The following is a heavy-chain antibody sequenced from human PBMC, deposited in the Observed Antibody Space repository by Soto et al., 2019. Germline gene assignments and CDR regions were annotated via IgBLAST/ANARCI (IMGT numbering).Heavy chain of an antibody. D-gene: IGHD5-12*01. CDR2: INSDGSST. J-gene: IGHJ4*02. CDR3: ARDEGWLQLRNYFDY. V-gene: IGHV3-74*01. Sequence: EVQLVESGGGLVQPGGSLRLSCAASGFTFSSYWMHWVRQAPGKGLVWVSRINSDGSSTSYADSVQGRFTISRVNDKNTLYLQMNGLRAEDTAVYYCARDEGWLQLRNYFDYWGQGTMLTVSS. CDR1: GFTFSSYW.